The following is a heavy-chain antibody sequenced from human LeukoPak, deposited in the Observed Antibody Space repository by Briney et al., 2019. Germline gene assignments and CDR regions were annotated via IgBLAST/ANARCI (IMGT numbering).Heavy chain of an antibody. CDR3: ARGGYNSYYYGCYWDV. D-gene: IGHD5-24*01. CDR2: IYTSGST. J-gene: IGHJ6*03. V-gene: IGHV4-61*09. CDR1: GGSISSGNYY. Sequence: SETLSLTCTVSGGSISSGNYYWSWIRQPAGKGLEWIGHIYTSGSTNYNPSLKSRVTISIDTSKNQFSLQLSSVAAADTAVDYCARGGYNSYYYGCYWDVWGKGTTVTVSS.